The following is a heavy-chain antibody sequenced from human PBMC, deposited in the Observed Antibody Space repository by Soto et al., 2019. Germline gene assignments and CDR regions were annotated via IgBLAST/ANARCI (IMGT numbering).Heavy chain of an antibody. CDR1: GVTFSSYA. J-gene: IGHJ6*02. CDR3: ATVDISTWIDGMDV. D-gene: IGHD2-2*01. CDR2: TFPMFGKA. V-gene: IGHV1-69*06. Sequence: GASVKVSCKASGVTFSSYAISWVRQAPGQGLEWMGGTFPMFGKANYAQKFQGRVTISADKSTSTAYMELSSLRSEDTAVYYCATVDISTWIDGMDVWGQGTTVTVSS.